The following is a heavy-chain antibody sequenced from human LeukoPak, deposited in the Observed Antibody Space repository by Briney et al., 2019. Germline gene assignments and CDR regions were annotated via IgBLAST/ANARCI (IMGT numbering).Heavy chain of an antibody. CDR1: GASIESHSW. CDR2: VYHDGSA. CDR3: AYNRNFALDN. D-gene: IGHD1-14*01. Sequence: SETLSLTCAVSGASIESHSWWSWVRQPPGKGLEWIGEVYHDGSANYKPPLKSRVTISADTSRNHFSLKLTSVTAADTAVYYCAYNRNFALDNWGRGTLVTVSS. V-gene: IGHV4/OR15-8*01. J-gene: IGHJ4*01.